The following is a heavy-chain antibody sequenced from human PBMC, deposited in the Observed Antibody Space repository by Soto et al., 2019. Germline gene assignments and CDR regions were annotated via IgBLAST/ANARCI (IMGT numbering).Heavy chain of an antibody. J-gene: IGHJ1*01. V-gene: IGHV3-73*02. CDR2: IRSKANDYAT. CDR3: TGGYCTGGTCYSGYCQH. CDR1: GFTFSGST. D-gene: IGHD2-15*01. Sequence: EVQLVQSGGGLVQPGGSLKLSCAASGFTFSGSTVHWVRQASGEGLQWVGRIRSKANDYATTYIASVKGRFTISRDDSRNTAYLQMSDLKTEDTAVYYCTGGYCTGGTCYSGYCQHWGQGALVTVFS.